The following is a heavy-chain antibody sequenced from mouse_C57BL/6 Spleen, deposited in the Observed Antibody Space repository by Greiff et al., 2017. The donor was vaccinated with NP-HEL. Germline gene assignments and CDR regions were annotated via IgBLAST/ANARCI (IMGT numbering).Heavy chain of an antibody. D-gene: IGHD1-1*01. CDR1: GFTFSDYG. Sequence: EVQGVESGGGLVKPGGSLKLSCAASGFTFSDYGMHWVRQAPEKGLEWVAYISSGSSTIYYADTVRGRFTISRDNAKNTLFLQMTSLRSEDTAMYYCARPIYYYGSSHPGMDYWGQGTSVTVSS. CDR2: ISSGSSTI. J-gene: IGHJ4*01. V-gene: IGHV5-17*01. CDR3: ARPIYYYGSSHPGMDY.